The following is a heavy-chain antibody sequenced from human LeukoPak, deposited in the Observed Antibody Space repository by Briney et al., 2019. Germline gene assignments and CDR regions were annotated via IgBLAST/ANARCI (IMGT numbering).Heavy chain of an antibody. Sequence: PGGSLRLSCAASGFTFSDYYMSWIRQAPGKGLEWISYISSSGSTIFQADSMKGRFTISRDNAKNSLYPQMNNLRVEDTAVYYCARVSSQQLKWGQGTLVTVSS. CDR1: GFTFSDYY. V-gene: IGHV3-11*01. J-gene: IGHJ4*02. CDR2: ISSSGSTI. CDR3: ARVSSQQLK. D-gene: IGHD6-13*01.